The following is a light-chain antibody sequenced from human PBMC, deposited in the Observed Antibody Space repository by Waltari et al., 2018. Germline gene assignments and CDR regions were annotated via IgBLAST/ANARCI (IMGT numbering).Light chain of an antibody. CDR1: TRDVRSYTS. CDR3: CSYAGSSTWV. CDR2: DVT. J-gene: IGLJ3*02. Sequence: QSALTQPRSVSGSLGQSVTSSCTGSTRDVRSYTSVSWYQQHPGKAPQLLIYDVTKRPSGVPDRFGGSRSGDTASLTISGLLAEDESDYFCCSYAGSSTWVFGGGTRVTVL. V-gene: IGLV2-11*01.